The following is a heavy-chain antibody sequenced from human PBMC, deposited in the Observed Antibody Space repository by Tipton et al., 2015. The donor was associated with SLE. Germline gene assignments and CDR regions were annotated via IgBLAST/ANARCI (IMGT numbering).Heavy chain of an antibody. CDR3: ARGSSGYYSSLFDY. Sequence: TLSLTCSVSGGSMSSHYWNWIRQSPGKSLEWIGYIYYTGSSNYNPSLKSRVTISLDTSKKQFSLNLRSVTAADTAVYYCARGSSGYYSSLFDYWGQGTLVTVSS. J-gene: IGHJ4*02. CDR1: GGSMSSHY. D-gene: IGHD3-22*01. V-gene: IGHV4-59*07. CDR2: IYYTGSS.